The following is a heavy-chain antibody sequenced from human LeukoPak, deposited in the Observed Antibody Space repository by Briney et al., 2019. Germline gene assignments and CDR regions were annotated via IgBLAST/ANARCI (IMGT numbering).Heavy chain of an antibody. CDR1: GGSISSYY. CDR2: IYYSGST. Sequence: SETLSLTCTVSGGSISSYYWSWIRQPPGKGLEWIGDIYYSGSTNYNPSLKSRVTISVDTSKNQFSLKLSSVTAADTAVYYCARRAAVAGPHHFDYWGQGTLVTVSS. D-gene: IGHD6-19*01. CDR3: ARRAAVAGPHHFDY. V-gene: IGHV4-59*08. J-gene: IGHJ4*02.